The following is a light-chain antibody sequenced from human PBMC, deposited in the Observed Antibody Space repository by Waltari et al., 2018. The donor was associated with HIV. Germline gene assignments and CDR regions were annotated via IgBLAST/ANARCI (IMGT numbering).Light chain of an antibody. V-gene: IGLV1-40*01. Sequence: QSVLTPPPSVSGAPGQRVTISCTGSRSNIGAGYDVHWYQQLPGPAPKPLIYDNNNRPSGVPDRFSGSKSGTSASLAITGLQADDEADYYCQSYDISLSGLGVFGGGTKLTVL. CDR2: DNN. J-gene: IGLJ3*02. CDR1: RSNIGAGYD. CDR3: QSYDISLSGLGV.